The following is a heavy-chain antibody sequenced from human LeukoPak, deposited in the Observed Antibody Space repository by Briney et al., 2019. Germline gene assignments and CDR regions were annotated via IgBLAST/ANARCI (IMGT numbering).Heavy chain of an antibody. CDR2: IDTNTGAT. Sequence: GASVKVSCKASGYTFTNYGVSWVRQAPGQGLEWMAWIDTNTGATKYAQKFQGRVTITRDTSTGTAYMELSSLISGDTALYYCASEAFCAGGSCNVQRVASWGPGTLVTVSS. D-gene: IGHD2-8*02. J-gene: IGHJ4*02. V-gene: IGHV1-18*01. CDR3: ASEAFCAGGSCNVQRVAS. CDR1: GYTFTNYG.